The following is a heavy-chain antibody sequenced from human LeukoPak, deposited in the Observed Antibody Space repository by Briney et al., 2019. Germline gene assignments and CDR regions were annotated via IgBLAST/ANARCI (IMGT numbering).Heavy chain of an antibody. CDR2: IYYYSGIT. D-gene: IGHD4-17*01. Sequence: SETLSLTCTVSGASVSSNNYYWGWIRQPPGKGLEWIGSIYYYSGITQYNPSLKSRVTISVDTSNNQFSLKLSSVTAADTAVYYCARVVPLDYGDYYYYGMDVWGQGTTVTVSS. CDR3: ARVVPLDYGDYYYYGMDV. V-gene: IGHV4-39*07. CDR1: GASVSSNNYY. J-gene: IGHJ6*02.